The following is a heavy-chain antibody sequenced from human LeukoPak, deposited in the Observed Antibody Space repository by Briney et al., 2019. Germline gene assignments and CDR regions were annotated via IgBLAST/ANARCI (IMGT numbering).Heavy chain of an antibody. D-gene: IGHD3-22*01. CDR1: GGTFSSYA. CDR3: AREHYYDSSGSDY. V-gene: IGHV1-18*01. CDR2: ISAYNGNT. J-gene: IGHJ4*02. Sequence: GSSVKVSCKASGGTFSSYAISWVRQAPGQGLEWMGWISAYNGNTNYAQKLQGRVTMTTDTSTSTAYMELRSLRSDDTAVYYCAREHYYDSSGSDYWGQGTLVTVSS.